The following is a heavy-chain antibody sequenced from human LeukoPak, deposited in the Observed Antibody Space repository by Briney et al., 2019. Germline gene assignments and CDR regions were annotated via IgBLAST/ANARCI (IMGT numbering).Heavy chain of an antibody. J-gene: IGHJ4*02. CDR3: ARVKDNWNVAVFDY. CDR1: GVSVTTYY. CDR2: IYTGGST. V-gene: IGHV4-4*07. D-gene: IGHD1-20*01. Sequence: SETLSLTCTVSGVSVTTYYWSWIRQPAGKGLEWIGRIYTGGSTNYNPSLKSRVTMSLDTSKNQFSLKLTSVTAADTAVYYCARVKDNWNVAVFDYWGQGTLVTVSS.